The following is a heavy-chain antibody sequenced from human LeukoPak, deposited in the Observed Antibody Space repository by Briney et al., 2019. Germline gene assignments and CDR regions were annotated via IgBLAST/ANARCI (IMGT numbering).Heavy chain of an antibody. CDR2: IIPILGIA. V-gene: IGHV1-69*04. CDR3: ASPAGYCSGGSCWVL. Sequence: SSVNVSCKASGGTFSSYAISWVRQAPAQGLACMGRIIPILGIANDAQESQGRVTITADKSTSTANMELSSMRSEDTAVYYCASPAGYCSGGSCWVLWGQGTMVTVSS. D-gene: IGHD2-15*01. CDR1: GGTFSSYA. J-gene: IGHJ3*01.